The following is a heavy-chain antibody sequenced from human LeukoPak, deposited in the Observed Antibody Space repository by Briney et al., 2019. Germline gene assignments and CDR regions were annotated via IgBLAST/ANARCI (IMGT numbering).Heavy chain of an antibody. CDR1: GFTFSSYE. V-gene: IGHV3-7*01. Sequence: PGGSLRLSCAASGFTFSSYEMNWVRQAPGKGLEWVANIKQDGSEKYYVDSVKGRFTISRDKAKNSLYLQMNSLRAEDTAVYYCAREGKMATNEDYYYYYYMDVWGKGTTVTVSS. D-gene: IGHD5-24*01. CDR2: IKQDGSEK. J-gene: IGHJ6*03. CDR3: AREGKMATNEDYYYYYYMDV.